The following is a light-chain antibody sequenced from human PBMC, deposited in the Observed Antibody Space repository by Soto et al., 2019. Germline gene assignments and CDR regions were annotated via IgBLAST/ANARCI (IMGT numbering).Light chain of an antibody. CDR3: QQHRSSPLIT. CDR1: QSFNNY. CDR2: DAS. V-gene: IGKV3-20*01. J-gene: IGKJ5*01. Sequence: IVLTQSPGAPSLSPGQSHNPPCRASQSFNNYFAWYQQKPGQSPRLLIYDASIRATGVPDRFSGSGAGTDFSLTISRLQPEDFAVYYCQQHRSSPLITFGQRTRLEIK.